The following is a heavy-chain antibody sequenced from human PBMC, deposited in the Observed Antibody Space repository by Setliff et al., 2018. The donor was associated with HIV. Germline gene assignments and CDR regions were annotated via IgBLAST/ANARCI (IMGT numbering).Heavy chain of an antibody. V-gene: IGHV3-7*01. CDR2: IKQDGSER. CDR3: ARAAAYFNFWTGYHPHAFDI. CDR1: GFTVSGYW. Sequence: HPGGSLRLSCAASGFTVSGYWMSWVRQAPGKGLEWVANIKQDGSERYYVDSVKGRFTISRDNTNNSLYLHMNSLRAEDTAVYYCARAAAYFNFWTGYHPHAFDIWGQGTMVT. J-gene: IGHJ3*02. D-gene: IGHD3-3*01.